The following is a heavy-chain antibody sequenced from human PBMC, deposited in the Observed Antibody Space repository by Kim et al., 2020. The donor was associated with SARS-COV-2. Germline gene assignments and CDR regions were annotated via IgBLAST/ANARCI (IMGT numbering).Heavy chain of an antibody. CDR2: IYSGGST. CDR1: GYSITDNY. D-gene: IGHD2-15*01. Sequence: GGSLRLSCAVSGYSITDNYMSWVRQAPGKGLEWVSIIYSGGSTSYADSVKGRFTFSRDNSKNTIYLQMNSLRAEHTAVYYCAGHYCSRGSCNFDYWGQG. CDR3: AGHYCSRGSCNFDY. J-gene: IGHJ4*02. V-gene: IGHV3-53*01.